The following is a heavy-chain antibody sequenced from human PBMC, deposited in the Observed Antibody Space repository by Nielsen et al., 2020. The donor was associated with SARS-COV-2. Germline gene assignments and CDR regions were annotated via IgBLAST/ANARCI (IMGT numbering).Heavy chain of an antibody. Sequence: GGSLRLSCAASGFTFSSYSMNWVRQSPGKGLEWVSAISASGASTYYADSVKGRFTISRDNSKNTLYLQMNSLRAEDTAVYYCAKDRAGATYARFDFWGQGTLVTVSS. CDR2: ISASGAST. J-gene: IGHJ4*02. CDR1: GFTFSSYS. D-gene: IGHD4/OR15-4a*01. V-gene: IGHV3-23*01. CDR3: AKDRAGATYARFDF.